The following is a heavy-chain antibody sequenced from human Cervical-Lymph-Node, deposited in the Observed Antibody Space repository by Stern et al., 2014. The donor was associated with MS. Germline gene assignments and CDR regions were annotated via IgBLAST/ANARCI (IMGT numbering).Heavy chain of an antibody. D-gene: IGHD1-1*01. Sequence: VQLVDSGAEVKKPGSSVKVSCKTSGDTFSSYAISWVRQGPGQGLEWMGGIVPIFGTANYAEKFQGRVTITADVSTNTAYMELSRLGSDDTAVYYCARDSTTGMDVWGQGTTVTVSS. CDR3: ARDSTTGMDV. CDR1: GDTFSSYA. J-gene: IGHJ6*02. V-gene: IGHV1-69*01. CDR2: IVPIFGTA.